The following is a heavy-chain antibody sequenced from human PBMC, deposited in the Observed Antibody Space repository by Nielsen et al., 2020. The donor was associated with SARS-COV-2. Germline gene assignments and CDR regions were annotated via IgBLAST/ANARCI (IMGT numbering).Heavy chain of an antibody. D-gene: IGHD3-22*01. V-gene: IGHV4-59*01. CDR1: GGSTSGYY. Sequence: SETLSLTCTVSGGSTSGYYWSWIRQPPGKGLEWIGYIYYSGSTNYNPSLKSRVTISVDTSKNQFSLKLSSVTAADTAVYYCAREPYYYDSSGYYYYYGMDVWGQGTTVTVSS. J-gene: IGHJ6*02. CDR2: IYYSGST. CDR3: AREPYYYDSSGYYYYYGMDV.